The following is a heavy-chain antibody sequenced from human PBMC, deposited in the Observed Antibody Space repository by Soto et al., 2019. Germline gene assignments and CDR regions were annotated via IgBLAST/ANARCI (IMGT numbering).Heavy chain of an antibody. CDR1: GTFSGYG. CDR2: INRYNGNT. Sequence: QGQLVQSGAELKKPGASVKVSCQASGTFSGYGLSWVRQAAGQGLEWMGWINRYNGNTNYAPKFRGRVRMTTDTLTSTVYMELTTLTSDDTAVYYCGRDGDEWDQRYLDYWGQGTLVTVSS. D-gene: IGHD1-26*01. V-gene: IGHV1-18*01. CDR3: GRDGDEWDQRYLDY. J-gene: IGHJ4*02.